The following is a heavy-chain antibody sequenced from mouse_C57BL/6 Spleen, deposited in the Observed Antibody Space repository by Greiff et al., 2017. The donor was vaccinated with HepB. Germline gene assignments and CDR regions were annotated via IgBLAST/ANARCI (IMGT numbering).Heavy chain of an antibody. CDR2: IDPSDSYT. V-gene: IGHV1-69*01. Sequence: VQLQQSGAELVMPGASVKLSCKASGYTFTSYWMHWVKQRPGQGLEWIGEIDPSDSYTNYNQKFKGKSTLTVDKSSSTAYMQLSSLTSEDSAVYYCARRYYDYGYYAMDYWGQGTSVTVSS. CDR3: ARRYYDYGYYAMDY. J-gene: IGHJ4*01. D-gene: IGHD2-4*01. CDR1: GYTFTSYW.